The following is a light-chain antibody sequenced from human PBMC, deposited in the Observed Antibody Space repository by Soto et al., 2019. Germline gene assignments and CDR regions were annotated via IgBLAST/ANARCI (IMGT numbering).Light chain of an antibody. J-gene: IGKJ1*01. CDR3: QQYGGSPWT. CDR1: QSVSNSY. CDR2: GAS. V-gene: IGKV3-20*01. Sequence: EIVSTQSPGTLSLSPGERATLSCRASQSVSNSYLAWYQQRPGQAPRLLIYGASSRATGIPDRFSGSGSGTDFALTISRLEPEDFAVYHCQQYGGSPWTFGQGTKVAIK.